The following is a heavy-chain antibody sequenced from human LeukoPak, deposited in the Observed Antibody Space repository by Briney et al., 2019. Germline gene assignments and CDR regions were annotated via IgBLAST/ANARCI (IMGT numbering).Heavy chain of an antibody. Sequence: GGSLRLSCAASGFTFSSYAMSWVRQAPGKGLEWVSAISGSGGSTYYADSVKGRFTISRDNAKNSLYLQMNSLRAEDTAVYYCARDLPKSRRYAFDIWGQGTMVTVSS. CDR3: ARDLPKSRRYAFDI. CDR2: ISGSGGST. D-gene: IGHD5-24*01. J-gene: IGHJ3*02. CDR1: GFTFSSYA. V-gene: IGHV3-23*01.